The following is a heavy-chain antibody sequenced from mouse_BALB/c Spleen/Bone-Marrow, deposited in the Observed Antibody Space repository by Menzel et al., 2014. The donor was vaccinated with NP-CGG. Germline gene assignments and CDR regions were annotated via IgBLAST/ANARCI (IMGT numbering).Heavy chain of an antibody. Sequence: VQLQQSGAELVKPGASVKLSCTASGFNIKDTYMHWVKQRPEQGLEWIGRIDPANGNTKYDPKFQGKATITADTSSNTAYLQLSSLTSEDTAVYYCAAYYHGSSYGFADWGQGALITVSA. D-gene: IGHD1-1*01. CDR1: GFNIKDTY. CDR3: AAYYHGSSYGFAD. J-gene: IGHJ3*01. CDR2: IDPANGNT. V-gene: IGHV14-3*02.